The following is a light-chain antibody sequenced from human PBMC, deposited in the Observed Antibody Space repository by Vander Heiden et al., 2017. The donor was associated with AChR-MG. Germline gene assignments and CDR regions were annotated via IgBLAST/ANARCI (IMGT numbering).Light chain of an antibody. J-gene: IGLJ3*02. V-gene: IGLV1-47*01. CDR3: AAWDDSLSGRWV. CDR2: RNN. Sequence: QSVLTQPPSASGTPGQRGTISCSGSSSNIGSNYVYCYQQLPGTAPKLLIYRNNQRPSGVPDRFSGSKSGTSASLAISGLRSEDEADYYCAAWDDSLSGRWVFGGGTKLTVL. CDR1: SSNIGSNY.